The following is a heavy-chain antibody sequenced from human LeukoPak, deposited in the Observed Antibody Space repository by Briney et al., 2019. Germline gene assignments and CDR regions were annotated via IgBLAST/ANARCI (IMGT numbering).Heavy chain of an antibody. CDR3: ARQGTGTTLYYGMDV. Sequence: GESPRIPCKGSGCSITSYWISWGRQMPAKKLLWMGTIDPSDSYTNYGPSFQGHVTISADKSMSTAYLQRSSLKASDTAMYYCARQGTGTTLYYGMDVWGQGTTVTVSS. CDR1: GCSITSYW. D-gene: IGHD1-1*01. V-gene: IGHV5-10-1*01. CDR2: IDPSDSYT. J-gene: IGHJ6*02.